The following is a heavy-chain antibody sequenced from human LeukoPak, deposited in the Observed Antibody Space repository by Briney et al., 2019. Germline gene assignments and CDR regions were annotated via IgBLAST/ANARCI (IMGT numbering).Heavy chain of an antibody. J-gene: IGHJ4*02. V-gene: IGHV3-66*01. CDR1: GLSVSTNY. D-gene: IGHD3-16*01. CDR3: ARGVVLGAPDTDYFDY. Sequence: GGSLRLSWAAFGLSVSTNYMSWVRQARGKGPEWVSIIYADGGKYYANSVEDRFTISRDISKNTLYLQMNSLTAEDTAVYYCARGVVLGAPDTDYFDYWGQGTLATVSS. CDR2: IYADGGK.